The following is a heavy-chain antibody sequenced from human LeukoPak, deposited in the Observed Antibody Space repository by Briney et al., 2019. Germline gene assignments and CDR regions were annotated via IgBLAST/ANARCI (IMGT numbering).Heavy chain of an antibody. CDR3: ASHPRHGSGTYYNAHFDY. D-gene: IGHD3-10*01. V-gene: IGHV4-4*07. J-gene: IGHJ4*02. CDR2: IYTVGGT. CDR1: GGSIDTYY. Sequence: SETLSLTCTVSGGSIDTYYWNWIRQPAGKGLEWIGRIYTVGGTDYNPSLNSRVTMSLDTSKNHFSLKLNSVTAADTAVYYCASHPRHGSGTYYNAHFDYWGQGTLVTVSS.